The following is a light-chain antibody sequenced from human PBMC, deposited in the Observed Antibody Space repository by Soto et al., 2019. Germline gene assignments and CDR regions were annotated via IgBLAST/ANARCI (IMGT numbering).Light chain of an antibody. Sequence: QSALTQPPSVSGAPGQRVTISCTWSSSNIGAGYDVHWYQQLPGTAPKLLIYGNSNRPSGVPDRFSGSKSGNSASLAITGLQAEDEADYYCQSYDSSLSGSYVFGTGTKVTVL. J-gene: IGLJ1*01. CDR3: QSYDSSLSGSYV. V-gene: IGLV1-40*01. CDR1: SSNIGAGYD. CDR2: GNS.